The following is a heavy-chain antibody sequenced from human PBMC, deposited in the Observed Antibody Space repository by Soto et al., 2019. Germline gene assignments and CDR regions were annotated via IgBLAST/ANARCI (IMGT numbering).Heavy chain of an antibody. CDR2: IKQDGSEK. Sequence: EVQLVESGGGLVQPGGSLRLSCAASGFTFSSYWMSWVRQAPGKGLEWVPNIKQDGSEKYYVDSVKGRFTISRDNAKNSLYLQMNSLRAEDTAVYYCARDFPYYYYYYMDVWGKGTTVTVSS. V-gene: IGHV3-7*01. CDR1: GFTFSSYW. CDR3: ARDFPYYYYYYMDV. J-gene: IGHJ6*03.